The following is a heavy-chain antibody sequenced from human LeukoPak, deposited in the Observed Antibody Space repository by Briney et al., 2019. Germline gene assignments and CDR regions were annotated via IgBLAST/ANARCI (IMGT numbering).Heavy chain of an antibody. CDR2: ISGSGGST. J-gene: IGHJ4*02. CDR3: AKGGGFLEDY. CDR1: GFTFSSYA. D-gene: IGHD3-3*01. V-gene: IGHV3-23*01. Sequence: GGSLRLSCAASGFTFSSYAMSWVHQAPGKGLEWVSAISGSGGSTYYADSVKGRFTISRGNSKNTLYLQMNSLRAEDTAVYYCAKGGGFLEDYWGQGTLVTVSS.